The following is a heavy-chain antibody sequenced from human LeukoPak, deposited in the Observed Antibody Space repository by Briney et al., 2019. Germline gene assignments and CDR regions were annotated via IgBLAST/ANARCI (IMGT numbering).Heavy chain of an antibody. J-gene: IGHJ3*02. CDR2: ISSSSSYI. Sequence: GGSLRLSCAASGFTFSSYSMNWVRHAPGKGLEWVSSISSSSSYIYYADSVKGRFTISRDNAKNSLYLQMNSLRAEDTAVYYCARDTISGSTPYYDFWSGYRPHDAFDIWGQGTMVTVSS. V-gene: IGHV3-21*01. CDR1: GFTFSSYS. CDR3: ARDTISGSTPYYDFWSGYRPHDAFDI. D-gene: IGHD3-3*01.